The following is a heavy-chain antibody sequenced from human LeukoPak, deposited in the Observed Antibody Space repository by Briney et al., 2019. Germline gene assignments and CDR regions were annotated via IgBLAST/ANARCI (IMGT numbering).Heavy chain of an antibody. J-gene: IGHJ6*04. CDR3: ARIELELLGVGEMDV. D-gene: IGHD1-7*01. Sequence: SETLSLTCTVSGGSISSYYWSWIRQPPGKGLEWIGYIYYSGSTNYNPSLKSRVTISVDTSKNQFSLKLSSVTAADTAVYYCARIELELLGVGEMDVWGKGTTVTVSS. V-gene: IGHV4-59*12. CDR2: IYYSGST. CDR1: GGSISSYY.